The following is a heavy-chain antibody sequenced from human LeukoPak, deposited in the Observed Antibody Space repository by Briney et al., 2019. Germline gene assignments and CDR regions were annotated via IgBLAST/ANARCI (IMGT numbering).Heavy chain of an antibody. D-gene: IGHD3-10*01. CDR3: ATPGPLWFGEPSVGMDV. V-gene: IGHV1-69*04. Sequence: GASVTVSCKASGGTFSSYAISWVRQAPGQGLEWMGRIIPILGIANYAQKFQGRVTITADKSTSTAYMELSSLRSEDTAVYYCATPGPLWFGEPSVGMDVWGQGTTVTVSS. CDR1: GGTFSSYA. CDR2: IIPILGIA. J-gene: IGHJ6*02.